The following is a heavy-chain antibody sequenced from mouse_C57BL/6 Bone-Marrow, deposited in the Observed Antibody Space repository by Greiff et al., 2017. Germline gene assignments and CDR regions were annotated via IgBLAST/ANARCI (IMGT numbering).Heavy chain of an antibody. CDR3: ARGRLLLRR. CDR2: IYPRSGNT. V-gene: IGHV1-81*01. J-gene: IGHJ2*01. Sequence: QVQLKQSGAELARPGASVKLSCKASGYTFTSYGISWVKQRTGQGLEWIGEIYPRSGNTYYNEKFKGKATLTADKSYSTAYLELRSLTSEDSAVYFCARGRLLLRRWGQGTTLTVSS. CDR1: GYTFTSYG. D-gene: IGHD1-1*01.